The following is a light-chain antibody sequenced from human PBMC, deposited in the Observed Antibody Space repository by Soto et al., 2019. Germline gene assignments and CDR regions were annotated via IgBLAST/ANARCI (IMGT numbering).Light chain of an antibody. Sequence: EIVLTQSPATLSFSPGEKATLSGGASQMFSTYLAWYQQKPGQAPRLLTYVASNGATGIPARFSGSGSGTDFTLTISSLEPEDFAVYYCQQRSNWGGTFGQGTKVEIK. CDR2: VAS. CDR3: QQRSNWGGT. V-gene: IGKV3-11*01. J-gene: IGKJ1*01. CDR1: QMFSTY.